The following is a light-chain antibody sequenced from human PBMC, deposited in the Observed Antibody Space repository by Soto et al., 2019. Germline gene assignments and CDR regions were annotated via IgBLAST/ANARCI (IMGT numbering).Light chain of an antibody. Sequence: DIQMTQSPSTLSASVGDGVTITYRASQSISSWLAWYQQKPGKAPKLLIYDASSLESGVPSRFSGSGSGTEFTLTISSLQPDDFATYYCQQYNSYSTFGQGTKLVIK. V-gene: IGKV1-5*01. CDR1: QSISSW. CDR2: DAS. J-gene: IGKJ2*01. CDR3: QQYNSYST.